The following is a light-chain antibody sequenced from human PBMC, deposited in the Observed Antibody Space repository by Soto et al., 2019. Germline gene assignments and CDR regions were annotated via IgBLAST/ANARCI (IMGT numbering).Light chain of an antibody. J-gene: IGKJ2*01. V-gene: IGKV1-39*01. CDR3: QQSDSTPYT. CDR2: DAS. CDR1: QTISTY. Sequence: DIQMTQSPSSLSASVVDRVTITCLASQTISTYLNWYQQKPGKAPRLLIYDASSLLSGVPSRFSGGGSGTDFTLTIASLQPEDFSTYYCQQSDSTPYTFGQGTKVDI.